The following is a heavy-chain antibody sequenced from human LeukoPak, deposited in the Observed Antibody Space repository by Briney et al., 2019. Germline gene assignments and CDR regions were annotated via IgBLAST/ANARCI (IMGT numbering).Heavy chain of an antibody. Sequence: PGGSLRLSCAASGFTGSNAWMSWVRQAPGKGLEWVGRIKSKTDGGTTDYAAPVKGRFTISRDDSKNTLYLQMNSLKTEDTAVYYCTTDPLPDCSSTSCYYYYYMDVWGKGTTVTVSS. CDR3: TTDPLPDCSSTSCYYYYYMDV. J-gene: IGHJ6*03. CDR2: IKSKTDGGTT. CDR1: GFTGSNAW. D-gene: IGHD2-2*01. V-gene: IGHV3-15*01.